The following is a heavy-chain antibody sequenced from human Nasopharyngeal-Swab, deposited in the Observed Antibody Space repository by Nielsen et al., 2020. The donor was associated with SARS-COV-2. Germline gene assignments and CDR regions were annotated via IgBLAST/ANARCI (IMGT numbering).Heavy chain of an antibody. CDR2: ISSSSSNT. V-gene: IGHV3-48*02. J-gene: IGHJ4*02. D-gene: IGHD5-12*01. CDR1: GFTLSSNG. CDR3: ARDVALVAAALDD. Sequence: GGSLRLSCAASGFTLSSNGMHWVRQAPGKGLEWVAYISSSSSNTYYADSVKGRFTISRDNAENSLYLQINSLRDEDTAVYYCARDVALVAAALDDWGQGTLVTVSS.